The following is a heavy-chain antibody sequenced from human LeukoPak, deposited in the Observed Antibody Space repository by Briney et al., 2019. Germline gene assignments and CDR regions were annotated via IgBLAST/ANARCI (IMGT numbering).Heavy chain of an antibody. CDR3: ARTKQWLDDAFDI. CDR1: GFTFSSYA. Sequence: GGSLRLSCAASGFTFSSYAMHWVRQAPGEGLEWVAVISYDGSNKYYADSVKGRFTISRDNAKNSLYLQMNSLRAEDTAVYYCARTKQWLDDAFDIWGQGTMVTISS. D-gene: IGHD6-19*01. CDR2: ISYDGSNK. V-gene: IGHV3-30*04. J-gene: IGHJ3*02.